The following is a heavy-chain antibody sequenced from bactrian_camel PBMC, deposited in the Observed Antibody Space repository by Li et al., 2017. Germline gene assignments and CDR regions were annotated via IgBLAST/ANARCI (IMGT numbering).Heavy chain of an antibody. CDR1: QYTSSSNC. CDR3: ATEHNEYGLKCASRFRQREYDY. Sequence: HVQLVESGGDSVQAGGSLRLSCTSSQYTSSSNCLAWFRQSPGKERERIAHIYTPRDDLFYANSVKGRFTIARDTAEGTLSLQMDNLKPEDTAVYYCATEHNEYGLKCASRFRQREYDYWGRGTQVTVS. D-gene: IGHD1*01. V-gene: IGHV3S6*01. J-gene: IGHJ4*01. CDR2: IYTPRDDL.